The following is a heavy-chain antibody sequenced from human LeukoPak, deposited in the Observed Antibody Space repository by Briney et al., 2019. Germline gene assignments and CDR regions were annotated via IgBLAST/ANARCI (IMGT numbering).Heavy chain of an antibody. V-gene: IGHV3-13*03. CDR2: IGIAGDR. Sequence: GGSLRLSCAACEFTFSSYDMHRVRQGTGKGLEWVSGIGIAGDRYYPGPVKGQFTISRETAKKSWYLQMNSLRAGDPPVYYCARAGRAYSSSWYWFDPWGQGTLVTVSS. D-gene: IGHD6-13*01. CDR3: ARAGRAYSSSWYWFDP. CDR1: EFTFSSYD. J-gene: IGHJ5*02.